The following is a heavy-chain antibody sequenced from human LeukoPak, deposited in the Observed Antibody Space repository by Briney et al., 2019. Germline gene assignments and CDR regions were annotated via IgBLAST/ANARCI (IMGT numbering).Heavy chain of an antibody. V-gene: IGHV4-59*12. CDR3: AGDVQGAYCSSTSCYNWFDP. CDR2: VYYTGST. Sequence: SETLSLTCTVSGGSISSYYWSWVRQPPGKGLEWIGFVYYTGSTNYSPSLRSRVTISVDTSKNQFSLKLSSVTAADTAVYYCAGDVQGAYCSSTSCYNWFDPWGQGTLVTVSS. D-gene: IGHD2-2*01. J-gene: IGHJ5*02. CDR1: GGSISSYY.